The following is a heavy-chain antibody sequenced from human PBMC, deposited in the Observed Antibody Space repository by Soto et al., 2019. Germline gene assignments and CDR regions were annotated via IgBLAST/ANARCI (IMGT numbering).Heavy chain of an antibody. CDR2: IYPGDSDT. CDR3: ERLVNYADGSGYLQQ. Sequence: PGESLKISCKGSGYNFANYWIGWVRQMPGIGLEWMGIIYPGDSDTRYSPSFEGQVTISADKSTSTAYLQWSSLKASDTAMYYCERLVNYADGSGYLQQWGQGILVTVS. D-gene: IGHD3-22*01. CDR1: GYNFANYW. J-gene: IGHJ1*01. V-gene: IGHV5-51*01.